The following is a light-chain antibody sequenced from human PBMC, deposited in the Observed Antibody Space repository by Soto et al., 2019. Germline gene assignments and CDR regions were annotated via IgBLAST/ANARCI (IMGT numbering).Light chain of an antibody. Sequence: SYELTQPPSVSVSPGQTASITCSGDKLGHKYACWYQQKPGQSPVLVIYQDSKRPSGIPERFSGSNSGNTDTLTISGTQAMDEADYYCQAWDSSTVVFGGGTKLTVL. J-gene: IGLJ2*01. V-gene: IGLV3-1*01. CDR2: QDS. CDR3: QAWDSSTVV. CDR1: KLGHKY.